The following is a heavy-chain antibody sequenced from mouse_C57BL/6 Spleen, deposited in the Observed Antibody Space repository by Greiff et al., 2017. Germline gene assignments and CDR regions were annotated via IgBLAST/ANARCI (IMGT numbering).Heavy chain of an antibody. CDR2: IHPNSGST. J-gene: IGHJ2*01. CDR1: GYTFTSYW. V-gene: IGHV1-64*01. Sequence: VQLQQPGAELVKPGASVKLSCKASGYTFTSYWMHWVKQRPGQGLEWIGMIHPNSGSTNYNEKFKSKATLTVDKSSSTAYMQLSRLTAEDSAVYYCARSGDGYSLFDYWGQGTTLTVSS. CDR3: ARSGDGYSLFDY. D-gene: IGHD2-3*01.